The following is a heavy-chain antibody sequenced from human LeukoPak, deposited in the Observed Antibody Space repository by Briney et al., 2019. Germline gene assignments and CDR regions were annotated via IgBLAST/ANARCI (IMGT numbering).Heavy chain of an antibody. Sequence: PGGSLRLSCAASGFTLSDYWMHLGRQAPGKGLVWVSQINRDGSNKNYADSVRGRFTISRDNAKNTLYLQMSSLRAEDTAVYYCARRASSGDLDYWGRGTLVTVFS. CDR1: GFTLSDYW. CDR3: ARRASSGDLDY. V-gene: IGHV3-74*01. CDR2: INRDGSNK. J-gene: IGHJ4*02. D-gene: IGHD4-17*01.